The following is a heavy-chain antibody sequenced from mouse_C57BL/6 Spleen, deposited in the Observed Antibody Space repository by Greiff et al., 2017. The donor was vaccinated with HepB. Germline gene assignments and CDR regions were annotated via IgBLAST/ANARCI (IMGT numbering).Heavy chain of an antibody. D-gene: IGHD3-2*02. CDR2: IRNKANGYTT. CDR1: GFTFTDYY. V-gene: IGHV7-3*01. CDR3: ARWCSGYWFAY. J-gene: IGHJ3*01. Sequence: EVQLQESGGGLVQPGGSLSLSCAASGFTFTDYYMSWVRQPPGKALEWLGFIRNKANGYTTEYSASVKVRFTISRDNSQSILYLQMNALRAEDSATYYCARWCSGYWFAYWGQGTLVTVSA.